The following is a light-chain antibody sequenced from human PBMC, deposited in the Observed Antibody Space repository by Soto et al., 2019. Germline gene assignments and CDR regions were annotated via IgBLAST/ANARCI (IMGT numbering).Light chain of an antibody. CDR3: QHYHNWPRT. CDR1: QSVSSN. CDR2: GAS. V-gene: IGKV3-15*01. Sequence: EIVMTQSPATLSVSPGERATLSCSASQSVSSNLAWYQQKPGQAPRLLIYGASTRATGIPARFSGSGSGTEFTLAISSLQSEDFAVYSCQHYHNWPRTFGQGTKVEIK. J-gene: IGKJ1*01.